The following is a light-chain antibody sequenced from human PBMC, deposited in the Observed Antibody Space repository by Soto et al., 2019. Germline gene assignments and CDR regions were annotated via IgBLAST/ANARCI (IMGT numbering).Light chain of an antibody. CDR2: DVS. CDR1: SSDVGGYNY. J-gene: IGLJ2*01. Sequence: QSALTQPASVSGSPGQSITISCTGTSSDVGGYNYFSWYQQHPGKAPKLMIYDVSNRPLGVSNRFSGSKSGNTASLTISGLQDEDEADYYCCSYTSSSTRVFGGGTKLTVL. CDR3: CSYTSSSTRV. V-gene: IGLV2-14*01.